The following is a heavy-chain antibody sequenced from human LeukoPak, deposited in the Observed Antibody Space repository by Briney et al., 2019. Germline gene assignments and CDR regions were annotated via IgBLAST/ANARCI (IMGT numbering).Heavy chain of an antibody. CDR1: GGSISSSSYY. D-gene: IGHD4-23*01. CDR2: IYYSGST. V-gene: IGHV4-39*07. Sequence: SETLSLTCTVSGGSISSSSYYWGWIRQPPGKGLEWIGSIYYSGSTYYNPSLKSRVTISVDTSKNQFSLKLSSVTAADTAVYYCARGGNLFDYWGQGTLVTVSS. CDR3: ARGGNLFDY. J-gene: IGHJ4*02.